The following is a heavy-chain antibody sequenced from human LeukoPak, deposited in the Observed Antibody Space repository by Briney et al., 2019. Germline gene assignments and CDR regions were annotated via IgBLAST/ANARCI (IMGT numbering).Heavy chain of an antibody. CDR1: GFTFSSYW. V-gene: IGHV3-7*01. CDR2: IKQDGSEK. Sequence: GGSLRLSCAASGFTFSSYWMSWVRQAPGKGLEWVANIKQDGSEKYYVDSVKGRFTISRDNAKNSLYLQMNSLRAEDTAVYYCARVISSAWRQNDLWGQGTLVTV. CDR3: ARVISSAWRQNDL. J-gene: IGHJ5*02. D-gene: IGHD3-22*01.